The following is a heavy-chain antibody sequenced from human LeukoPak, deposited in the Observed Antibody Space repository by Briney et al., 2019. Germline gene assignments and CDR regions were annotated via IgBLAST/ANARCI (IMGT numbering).Heavy chain of an antibody. CDR2: ISSSSSTI. CDR3: ARTIAYCGGDCYSGFDY. CDR1: GFAFSSYS. J-gene: IGHJ4*02. Sequence: PGGSLRLSCAASGFAFSSYSMNWVRQAPAKGLEWVSYISSSSSTIYYADSVKGRFTISRDNAKNSLYLQMNSLRAEDTAVYYCARTIAYCGGDCYSGFDYWGQRTPVTVSS. V-gene: IGHV3-48*01. D-gene: IGHD2-21*01.